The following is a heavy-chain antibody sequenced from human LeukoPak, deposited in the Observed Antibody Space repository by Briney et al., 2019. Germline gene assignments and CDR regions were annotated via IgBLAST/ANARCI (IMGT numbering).Heavy chain of an antibody. D-gene: IGHD4-11*01. Sequence: PGGSLRLSCAASGCTFSGSAMNWVRQASGKGLEWVGRIRSKANSYATAYAASVKGRFTISRDDSKNTAYLQMNSLKTEDTAVYYCTVPTVTTYYYYYMDVWGKGTTVTVSS. CDR3: TVPTVTTYYYYYMDV. J-gene: IGHJ6*03. V-gene: IGHV3-73*01. CDR2: IRSKANSYAT. CDR1: GCTFSGSA.